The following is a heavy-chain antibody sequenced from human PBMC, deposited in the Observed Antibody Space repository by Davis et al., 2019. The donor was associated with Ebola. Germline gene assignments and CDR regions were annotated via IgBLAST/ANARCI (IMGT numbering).Heavy chain of an antibody. V-gene: IGHV3-23*01. CDR2: ISGSGGST. CDR3: SGSLRLNDY. Sequence: GESLKISCAASGFTFSSYAMNWVRQAPGKGLEWVSAISGSGGSTYYADSVKGRFTISRDNSKNTLYLQMNSLKTEDTAVYYCSGSLRLNDYWGQGTLVTVSS. CDR1: GFTFSSYA. D-gene: IGHD3-10*01. J-gene: IGHJ4*02.